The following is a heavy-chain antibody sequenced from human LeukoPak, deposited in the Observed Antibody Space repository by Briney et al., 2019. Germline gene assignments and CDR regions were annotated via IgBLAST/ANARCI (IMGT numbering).Heavy chain of an antibody. J-gene: IGHJ5*02. CDR2: INHSGST. Sequence: SETLSLTCAVYGGSFSGYYWGWIRQPPGKGLEWIGEINHSGSTNYNPSLKSRVTISVDTSKNQFSLKLSSVTAADTAVYYCARGRTRLGYCSSTSCPSNNWFDPWGQGTLVTVSS. CDR1: GGSFSGYY. V-gene: IGHV4-34*01. CDR3: ARGRTRLGYCSSTSCPSNNWFDP. D-gene: IGHD2-2*01.